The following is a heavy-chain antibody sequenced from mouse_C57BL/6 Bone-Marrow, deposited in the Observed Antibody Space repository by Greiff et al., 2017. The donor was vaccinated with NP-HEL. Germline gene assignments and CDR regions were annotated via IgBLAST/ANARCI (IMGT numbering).Heavy chain of an antibody. CDR2: INYDGSST. CDR3: AREGITTVVEWYFDV. D-gene: IGHD1-1*01. CDR1: GFTFSDYY. J-gene: IGHJ1*03. V-gene: IGHV5-16*01. Sequence: EVKLMESEGGLVQPGSSMKLSCTASGFTFSDYYMAWVRQVPEKGLEWVANINYDGSSTYYLDSLKSRFIISRDNAKNILYLQMSSLKSEDTATYYCAREGITTVVEWYFDVWGTGTTVTVSS.